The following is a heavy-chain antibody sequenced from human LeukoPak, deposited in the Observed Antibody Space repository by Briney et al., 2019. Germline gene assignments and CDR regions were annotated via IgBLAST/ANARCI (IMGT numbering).Heavy chain of an antibody. D-gene: IGHD1-26*01. J-gene: IGHJ6*02. CDR1: GFTFSSYG. Sequence: PGGSLRLSCAASGFTFSSYGMHWVRQAPGKGLEWVAFIRYDGSNKYYADSVKGRFTISRDNSKNTLYLQMNSLRAEDTAVYYCAKEAGSHYDYYKFYGMDVWGQGTAVTVSS. V-gene: IGHV3-30*02. CDR3: AKEAGSHYDYYKFYGMDV. CDR2: IRYDGSNK.